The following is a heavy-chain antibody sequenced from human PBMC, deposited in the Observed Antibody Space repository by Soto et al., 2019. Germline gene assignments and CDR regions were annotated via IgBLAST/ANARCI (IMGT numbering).Heavy chain of an antibody. CDR1: GYTFTSYA. CDR2: INAGNGNT. Sequence: ASVKVSCKASGYTFTSYAMHWVRQAPGQRLEWMGWINAGNGNTKYSQKFQGRVTITRNTSASTAYMELSSLRSEDTTVYYCARGSGYYYWDDYWGQGTLVTVSS. J-gene: IGHJ4*02. V-gene: IGHV1-3*01. CDR3: ARGSGYYYWDDY. D-gene: IGHD3-22*01.